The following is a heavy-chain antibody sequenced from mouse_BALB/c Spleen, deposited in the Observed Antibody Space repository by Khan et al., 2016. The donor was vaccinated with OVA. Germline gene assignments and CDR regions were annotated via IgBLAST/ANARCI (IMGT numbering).Heavy chain of an antibody. J-gene: IGHJ2*01. V-gene: IGHV1-63*02. D-gene: IGHD3-1*01. CDR2: IFPGGGYT. Sequence: QVQLQQSGAELVRPGTSVKMSCKAAGYTFTNYWIGWVKQRPGHGLEWIGDIFPGGGYTNYDEKFKGMATLTTDTSSSTAYMQLSSLTSEDSAIYYSAGRGAARDTWDFVDYWGQGTTLTVSS. CDR1: GYTFTNYW. CDR3: AGRGAARDTWDFVDY.